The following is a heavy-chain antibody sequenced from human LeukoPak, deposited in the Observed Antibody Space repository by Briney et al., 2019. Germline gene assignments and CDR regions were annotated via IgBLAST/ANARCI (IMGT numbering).Heavy chain of an antibody. CDR3: ARVGIQLCVDY. J-gene: IGHJ4*02. V-gene: IGHV3-48*01. CDR2: ISSSSNTI. D-gene: IGHD5-18*01. CDR1: GFTFSSYS. Sequence: GGSLRLSCAASGFTFSSYSMNWVRQAPGKGLEWASYISSSSNTIYYADSVKGRFTISRDNAKNSLYLQMNSLRAEDTAVYYCARVGIQLCVDYWGQGTLVTVSS.